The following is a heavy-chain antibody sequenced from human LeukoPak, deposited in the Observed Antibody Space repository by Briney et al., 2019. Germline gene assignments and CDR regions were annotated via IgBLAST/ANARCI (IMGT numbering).Heavy chain of an antibody. D-gene: IGHD2-8*02. J-gene: IGHJ4*02. Sequence: GGSLRLSCAASGFTFSSYAMHWVRQAPGKGLEWVAVISYDGSNKYYADSVKGRFTISRDNSKNTLYLQMNSLRAEDTAVYYCVRELVGFDYWGQGTLVTVSS. V-gene: IGHV3-30-3*01. CDR3: VRELVGFDY. CDR1: GFTFSSYA. CDR2: ISYDGSNK.